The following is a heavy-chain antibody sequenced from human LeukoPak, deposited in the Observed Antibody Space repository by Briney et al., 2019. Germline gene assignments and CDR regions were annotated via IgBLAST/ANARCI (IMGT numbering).Heavy chain of an antibody. D-gene: IGHD5-12*01. CDR3: ARGIPAAMDEDIVATNFDY. CDR1: GGSISSYY. V-gene: IGHV4-59*01. J-gene: IGHJ4*02. Sequence: SETLSLTCTVSGGSISSYYWSWIRQPPGKGLEWIGYIYYSGSTNYNPSLKSRATISVDTSKNQFSLKLSSVTAADTAVYYCARGIPAAMDEDIVATNFDYWGQGTLVTVSS. CDR2: IYYSGST.